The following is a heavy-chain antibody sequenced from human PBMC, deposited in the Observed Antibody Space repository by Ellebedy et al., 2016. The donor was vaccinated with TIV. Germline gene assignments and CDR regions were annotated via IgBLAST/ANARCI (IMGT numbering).Heavy chain of an antibody. V-gene: IGHV3-7*01. CDR1: GISFRSYW. Sequence: PGGSLRLSCAASGISFRSYWMSWVRQAPGKGLEWVANIYQDGSDQYYVDSVKVRFTISRDNANKSLFLLMNSLRGEDTAVYYCARRGSYGDYAVQINSWFDRWGRGTLVTVSS. D-gene: IGHD4-17*01. CDR2: IYQDGSDQ. J-gene: IGHJ5*02. CDR3: ARRGSYGDYAVQINSWFDR.